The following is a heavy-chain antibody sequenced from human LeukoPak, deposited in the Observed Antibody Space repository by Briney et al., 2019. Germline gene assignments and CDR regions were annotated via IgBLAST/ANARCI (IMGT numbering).Heavy chain of an antibody. D-gene: IGHD2-2*01. CDR3: ARDARGMIVVVPAAAPHYGMDV. Sequence: PSQTLSLTCTVSGGPISSGDYYWSWIRQPPGKGLEWIGYIYYSGSTYYNPSLKSRVTISVDTSKNQFSLKLSSVTAADTAVYYCARDARGMIVVVPAAAPHYGMDVWGKGTTVTVSS. CDR1: GGPISSGDYY. CDR2: IYYSGST. J-gene: IGHJ6*04. V-gene: IGHV4-30-4*01.